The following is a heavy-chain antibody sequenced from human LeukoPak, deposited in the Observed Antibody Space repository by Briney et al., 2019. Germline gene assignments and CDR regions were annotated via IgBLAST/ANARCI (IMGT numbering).Heavy chain of an antibody. Sequence: ASVKFSCKASVGTFISYAISWVRQAPGQGLEWMGWISAYNGNTSYAQKLQGRVTMTTDTSTRTAYRELRSLRSDDTVVYYCARGGPAAGMKYWGQGTLVTVSS. J-gene: IGHJ4*02. V-gene: IGHV1-18*01. CDR2: ISAYNGNT. D-gene: IGHD6-13*01. CDR3: ARGGPAAGMKY. CDR1: VGTFISYA.